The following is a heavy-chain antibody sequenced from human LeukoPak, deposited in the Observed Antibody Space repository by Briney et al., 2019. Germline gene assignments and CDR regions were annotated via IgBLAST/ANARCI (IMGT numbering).Heavy chain of an antibody. CDR1: GYSISSGYY. CDR2: IYHSGST. J-gene: IGHJ5*02. Sequence: SETLSLTCTVSGYSISSGYYWGWIRQPPGKGLEWIWNIYHSGSTYYNPSLKSRVTISVDTSKNQFSLRLSSVTAADTAVYYCARVYCSSASCYMSYNWFDPWGQGTLVTVSS. CDR3: ARVYCSSASCYMSYNWFDP. D-gene: IGHD2-2*02. V-gene: IGHV4-38-2*02.